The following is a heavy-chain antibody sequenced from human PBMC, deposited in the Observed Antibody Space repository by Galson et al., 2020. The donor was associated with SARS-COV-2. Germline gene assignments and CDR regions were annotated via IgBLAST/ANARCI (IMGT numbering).Heavy chain of an antibody. CDR2: INSDGSST. CDR3: ARGDSTDIVVVPAAFDY. Sequence: GESLKISCAASGFTFSSYWMHWVRQAPGKGLVWVSRINSDGSSTSYADSVKGRFTISRDNAKNTLYLQMNSLRAEDTAVYYCARGDSTDIVVVPAAFDYWGQGTLVTVSS. V-gene: IGHV3-74*01. J-gene: IGHJ4*02. CDR1: GFTFSSYW. D-gene: IGHD2-2*01.